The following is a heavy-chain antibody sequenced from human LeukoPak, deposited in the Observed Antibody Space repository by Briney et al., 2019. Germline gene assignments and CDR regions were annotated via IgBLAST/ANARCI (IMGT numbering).Heavy chain of an antibody. Sequence: SQTLSLTCAISGDSVSSKSAVWNWIRQSPSRGLEWLGRTYYRSKWYNDYAVSVKSRITVNPDTSKNQFSLQLNSVTPEDTAVYYCARGSFDGNNWFDPWGQGTRDTVSS. CDR2: TYYRSKWYN. J-gene: IGHJ5*02. D-gene: IGHD1-26*01. CDR1: GDSVSSKSAV. CDR3: ARGSFDGNNWFDP. V-gene: IGHV6-1*01.